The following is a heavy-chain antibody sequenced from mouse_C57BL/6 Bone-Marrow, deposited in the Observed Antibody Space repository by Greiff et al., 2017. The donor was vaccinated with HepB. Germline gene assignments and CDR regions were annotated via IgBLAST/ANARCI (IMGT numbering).Heavy chain of an antibody. D-gene: IGHD2-4*01. CDR3: NTGSIYYDYDWFAY. Sequence: VQLKESGAELVRPGASVKLSCTASGFNIKDDYMHWVKQRPEQGLEWIGWIDPENGDTEYASKFQGKATITADTSSNTAYLQLSTLTSEDTAVYYCNTGSIYYDYDWFAYWGQGTLVTVSA. CDR1: GFNIKDDY. J-gene: IGHJ3*01. CDR2: IDPENGDT. V-gene: IGHV14-4*01.